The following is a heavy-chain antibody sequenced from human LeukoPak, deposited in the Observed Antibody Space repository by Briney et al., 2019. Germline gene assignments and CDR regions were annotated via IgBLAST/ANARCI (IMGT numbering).Heavy chain of an antibody. V-gene: IGHV3-21*01. CDR3: ARDGVLSRAFDI. Sequence: GGSLRLSCAASGFTFSSYSMNWVRQAPGKGLEWVSSISSSSSYIYYADSVKGRFTISRDNAKNSLYLQMNSLRAEDTAVYYCARDGVLSRAFDIWGQGTMVTVSS. J-gene: IGHJ3*02. CDR2: ISSSSSYI. CDR1: GFTFSSYS. D-gene: IGHD2/OR15-2a*01.